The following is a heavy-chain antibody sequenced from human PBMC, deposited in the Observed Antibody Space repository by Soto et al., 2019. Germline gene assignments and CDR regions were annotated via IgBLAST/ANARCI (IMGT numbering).Heavy chain of an antibody. CDR1: GFTFSDHY. V-gene: IGHV3-72*01. Sequence: EVQLVESGGGLVQPGGSLRLSCAASGFTFSDHYMDWVXXAXXKXXXXVGRTRDKAHSYTTEYAASVKGRFTISRDDSXXXXXXXXXXXXXXXXXXXXXXXXXXXXXXDFDCWGQGTLVTVSS. CDR2: TRDKAHSYTT. J-gene: IGHJ4*02. CDR3: XXXXXXXXXDFDC.